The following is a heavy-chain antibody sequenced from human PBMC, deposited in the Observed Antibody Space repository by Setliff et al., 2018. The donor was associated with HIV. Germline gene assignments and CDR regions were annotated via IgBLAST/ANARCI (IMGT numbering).Heavy chain of an antibody. J-gene: IGHJ5*02. V-gene: IGHV1-69*04. CDR3: ARERPGDHYESTGYQLADWFDP. CDR2: IIPIVTIA. D-gene: IGHD3-22*01. CDR1: GGSFTSYT. Sequence: SVKVSCKASGGSFTSYTFSWVRQAPGQGLEWMGRIIPIVTIAHYAEQFVGRVTITADKSTSSTYMEVSSLRSEDTAVYYCARERPGDHYESTGYQLADWFDPWGQGTLVTVSS.